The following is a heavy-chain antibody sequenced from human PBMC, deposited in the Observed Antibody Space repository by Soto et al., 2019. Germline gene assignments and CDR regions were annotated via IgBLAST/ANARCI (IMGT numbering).Heavy chain of an antibody. CDR2: IYWDDDK. V-gene: IGHV2-5*02. D-gene: IGHD6-13*01. Sequence: QITLKESGPTLVKPTQTLTLTCTFSGFSLSTSGVGVGWIRQPPGKALEWLALIYWDDDKRYSPSLKSRLTNTKDTSQNQVVLTMTDMDPVDTATHYCAQSGSSSWYRYNWFDPGGQGSLVTVSS. CDR1: GFSLSTSGVG. J-gene: IGHJ5*02. CDR3: AQSGSSSWYRYNWFDP.